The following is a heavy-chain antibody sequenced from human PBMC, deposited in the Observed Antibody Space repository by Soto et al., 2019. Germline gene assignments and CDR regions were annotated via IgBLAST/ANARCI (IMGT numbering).Heavy chain of an antibody. V-gene: IGHV3-33*01. CDR2: IWYDGSNE. J-gene: IGHJ6*02. Sequence: QAQLVESGGGVVQPGRSLRLSCAASGFIFSNFGMHWVRQAPGKGLEWVAVIWYDGSNEYYADSVKGRFTISKDNSKNTLYLQMNSLRAEDTAVYYCARDDIPGRAVATYGMDVWGQGTTVTVSS. CDR1: GFIFSNFG. D-gene: IGHD6-19*01. CDR3: ARDDIPGRAVATYGMDV.